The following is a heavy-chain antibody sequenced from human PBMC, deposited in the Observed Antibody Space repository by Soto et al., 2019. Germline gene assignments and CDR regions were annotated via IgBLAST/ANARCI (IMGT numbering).Heavy chain of an antibody. J-gene: IGHJ3*02. CDR1: GGSISSSNW. CDR2: IYHSGST. CDR3: ARRGLGRIMITFGGVIATLGAFDI. V-gene: IGHV4-4*02. Sequence: ASETLSLTCAVSGGSISSSNWWSWVRQPPGKGLEWIGEIYHSGSTNYNPSLKSRVTISVDKSKNQFSLKLSSVTAADTAVYYCARRGLGRIMITFGGVIATLGAFDIWGQGTMVTVSS. D-gene: IGHD3-16*02.